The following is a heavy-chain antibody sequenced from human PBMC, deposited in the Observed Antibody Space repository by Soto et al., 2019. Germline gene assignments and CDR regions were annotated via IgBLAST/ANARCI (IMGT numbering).Heavy chain of an antibody. V-gene: IGHV4-31*03. D-gene: IGHD4-17*01. J-gene: IGHJ4*02. CDR3: ARASRVTTSGTTAYYLDY. CDR1: RGSISSGDYF. CDR2: ISKSGGS. Sequence: PSETLSLTCTVSRGSISSGDYFWAWIRQHPGKGLEWIGYISKSGGSYDSPSLQSRVSLSVDTSQNLFSLKLTSVTAADTATYYCARASRVTTSGTTAYYLDYWGQGTPVTVSS.